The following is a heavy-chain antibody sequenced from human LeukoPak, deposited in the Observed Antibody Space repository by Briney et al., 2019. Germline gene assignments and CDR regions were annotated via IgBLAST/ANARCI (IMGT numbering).Heavy chain of an antibody. J-gene: IGHJ3*02. CDR2: INHSGST. Sequence: SETLSLTCAVYGGSFSGYYWSWIRQPPGKGLEWIGEINHSGSTNYNPSLKSRVTISVDTSKNQFSLKLSSVTAADTAVYYCARGSRYRAFDIWGQGTMVTVSS. D-gene: IGHD3-16*02. V-gene: IGHV4-34*01. CDR1: GGSFSGYY. CDR3: ARGSRYRAFDI.